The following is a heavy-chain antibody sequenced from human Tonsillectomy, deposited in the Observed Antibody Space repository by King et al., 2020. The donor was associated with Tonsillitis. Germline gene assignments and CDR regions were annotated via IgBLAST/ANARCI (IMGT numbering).Heavy chain of an antibody. J-gene: IGHJ4*02. CDR2: IDTAGHT. Sequence: VQLQESGPGLVKPSETLSLTCTVSGSSISGYYWSWVRQAAGKGLEWIGRIDTAGHTNYNPSLKSRVTMSLDTPNNQFSLTLTSLTAADTAVYYCARGLSSSWYPDNWGQGTLVTVSS. D-gene: IGHD6-13*01. CDR3: ARGLSSSWYPDN. V-gene: IGHV4-4*07. CDR1: GSSISGYY.